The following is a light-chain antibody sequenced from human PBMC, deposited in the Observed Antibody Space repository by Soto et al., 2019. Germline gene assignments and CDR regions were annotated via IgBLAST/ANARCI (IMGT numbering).Light chain of an antibody. V-gene: IGKV1-8*01. J-gene: IGKJ3*01. CDR2: AAS. Sequence: AIRMTQSPSSFSASTGDRVPITCRASQGISSYLAWYQQKPGKAPKLLIYAASTLQSGVPSRFSGSGSGTDFPFTISCLQSEDFATYYCQRYYSAPSTFGPGTKVDIK. CDR3: QRYYSAPST. CDR1: QGISSY.